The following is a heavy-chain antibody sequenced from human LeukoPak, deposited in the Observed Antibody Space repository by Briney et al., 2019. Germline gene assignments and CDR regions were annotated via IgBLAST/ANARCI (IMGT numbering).Heavy chain of an antibody. CDR1: GGSISSGSYY. CDR3: AREGKQLVRAFDY. Sequence: PSETLSLTCTVSGGSISSGSYYWSWIRQPAGKGLEWIGRIYTSGSTNYNPSLKSRVTMSVDTSKNQFSLKLSSVTAADTAVYYCAREGKQLVRAFDYWGQGTLVTVSS. D-gene: IGHD6-6*01. V-gene: IGHV4-61*02. CDR2: IYTSGST. J-gene: IGHJ4*02.